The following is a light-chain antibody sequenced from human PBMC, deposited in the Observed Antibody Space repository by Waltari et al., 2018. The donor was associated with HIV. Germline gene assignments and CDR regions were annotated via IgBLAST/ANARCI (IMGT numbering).Light chain of an antibody. Sequence: QSVLTQPPSASGTPGQRVTISCSGSSSNIGSNTVNWYQQLPGTAPKLLIYSNEQRPSGVPDRFSGSKSGTSASLAISGLQSDGEADYYCATWDDSLNGPVFGGGTKLTVL. J-gene: IGLJ2*01. V-gene: IGLV1-44*01. CDR2: SNE. CDR1: SSNIGSNT. CDR3: ATWDDSLNGPV.